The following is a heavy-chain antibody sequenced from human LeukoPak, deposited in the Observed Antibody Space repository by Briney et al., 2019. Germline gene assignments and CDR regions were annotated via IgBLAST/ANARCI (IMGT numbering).Heavy chain of an antibody. CDR2: INWNGDSI. CDR1: GFTFDDYG. V-gene: IGHV3-20*04. CDR3: ATGHACGGDCYENFDY. Sequence: RPGGSLRLSCAASGFTFDDYGMSWVRQAPGKVLEWVSGINWNGDSIGYADSVKGRFTISRDNDKKSLYLKMNSMRTEDTALYYCATGHACGGDCYENFDYWGQGTLVTVSS. D-gene: IGHD2-21*02. J-gene: IGHJ4*02.